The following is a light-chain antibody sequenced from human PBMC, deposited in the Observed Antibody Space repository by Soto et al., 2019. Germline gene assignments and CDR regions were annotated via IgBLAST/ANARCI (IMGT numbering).Light chain of an antibody. Sequence: DIVLTQSPGTLSLSPGERATLSCRASQSVSSYLAWYQQKPGQAPRLLIYGASNRATGIPDRFSGSGSGTEFTLTISSLQPDDFATYYCQHYNSYSEAFGQGTKVDIK. J-gene: IGKJ1*01. CDR3: QHYNSYSEA. V-gene: IGKV3D-15*01. CDR1: QSVSSY. CDR2: GAS.